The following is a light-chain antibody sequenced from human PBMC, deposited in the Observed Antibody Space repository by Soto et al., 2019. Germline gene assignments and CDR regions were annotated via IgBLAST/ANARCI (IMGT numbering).Light chain of an antibody. J-gene: IGLJ1*01. CDR3: SSYTHTSTPSCV. Sequence: QSVLTQPASVSGSPGQSITISCTGTSNDVGGYNYVSWYQQHPGKAPKLMIYEVTDRPWGVSNRFSGSKSGNTASLTISGLQAEDEADYYCSSYTHTSTPSCVFGTGTKATVL. CDR1: SNDVGGYNY. V-gene: IGLV2-14*01. CDR2: EVT.